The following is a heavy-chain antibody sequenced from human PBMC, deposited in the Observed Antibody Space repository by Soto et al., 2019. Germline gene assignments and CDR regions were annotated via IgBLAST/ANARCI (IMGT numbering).Heavy chain of an antibody. Sequence: SETLSVTCTVSGGSISSYYWSWIRQPPGKGLEWIGYIYYSGSTNYNPSLKSRVTISVDTSKNQFSLKLSSVTAADTAVYYCARGLTIFGVAYFDYWGQGTLVTVSS. V-gene: IGHV4-59*01. CDR2: IYYSGST. D-gene: IGHD3-3*01. CDR3: ARGLTIFGVAYFDY. J-gene: IGHJ4*02. CDR1: GGSISSYY.